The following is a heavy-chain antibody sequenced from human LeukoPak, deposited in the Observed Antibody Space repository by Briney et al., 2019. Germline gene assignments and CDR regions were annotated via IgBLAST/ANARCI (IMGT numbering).Heavy chain of an antibody. Sequence: PSETLSLTCAVSGGSISSGGYSWSWIRQYPGKGLEWIGYVYYSGSTYYNPSLKSRVTISVDTSKNQFSLKLSSVTAADTAVYYCARAGLSVRGSGSSIAHLDYWGQGTLVTVSS. V-gene: IGHV4-31*11. J-gene: IGHJ4*02. CDR2: VYYSGST. D-gene: IGHD3-10*01. CDR3: ARAGLSVRGSGSSIAHLDY. CDR1: GGSISSGGYS.